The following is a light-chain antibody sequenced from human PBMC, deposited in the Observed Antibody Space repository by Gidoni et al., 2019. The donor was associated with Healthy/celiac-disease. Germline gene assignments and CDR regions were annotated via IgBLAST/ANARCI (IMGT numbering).Light chain of an antibody. CDR1: QSVSSSY. V-gene: IGKV3-20*01. Sequence: FTQSPGTLSLSPGERATLSCRASQSVSSSYLTWYQQKPGQAPRLLIYGASSRATGIPDRFSGSGSGTDFTLTISRLEPEDFAVYYCQQYGSSMYTFGQGTKLEIK. CDR2: GAS. J-gene: IGKJ2*01. CDR3: QQYGSSMYT.